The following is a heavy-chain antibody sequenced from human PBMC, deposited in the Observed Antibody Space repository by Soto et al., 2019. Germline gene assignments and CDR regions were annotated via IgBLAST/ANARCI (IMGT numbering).Heavy chain of an antibody. CDR1: GGSISSGDYY. V-gene: IGHV4-30-4*01. Sequence: QVQLQESGPGLVKPSQTLSPTCTVSGGSISSGDYYWSWIRQLPEKGLEWIGYIYYSASTYYNPSLKSRVTLSVDTSKNQFALKLSSVTAADTAVYYCARDGREGDYWGQGTLVTVSS. CDR3: ARDGREGDY. J-gene: IGHJ4*02. CDR2: IYYSAST.